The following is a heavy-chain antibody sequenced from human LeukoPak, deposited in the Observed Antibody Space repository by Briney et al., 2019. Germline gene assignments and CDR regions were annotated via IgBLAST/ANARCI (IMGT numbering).Heavy chain of an antibody. J-gene: IGHJ4*02. CDR3: ASRDYFDY. CDR1: GFTFSTYT. CDR2: ISSDSTYI. V-gene: IGHV3-21*01. Sequence: GGSLRLSCAASGFTFSTYTLNWVRQAPGKGLEWVSSISSDSTYISYADSVEGRFTISRDNAKNSLYLQMNSLRDEDTAVYYCASRDYFDYWGRGTLVTVSS.